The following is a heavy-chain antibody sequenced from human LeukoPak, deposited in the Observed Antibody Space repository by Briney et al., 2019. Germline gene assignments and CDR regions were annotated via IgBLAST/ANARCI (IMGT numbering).Heavy chain of an antibody. V-gene: IGHV3-73*01. CDR2: IRSKANSYAT. J-gene: IGHJ5*02. D-gene: IGHD3-3*01. CDR1: GFTFGGSA. Sequence: GGSLRLSCAASGFTFGGSAMHWVRQASGKGLEWVGRIRSKANSYATAYAASVKGRFTISRDDSKNTAYLQMNSLKTEDTAVYYCTSPTGYDFWSGYYGFDPWGQGTLVTVSS. CDR3: TSPTGYDFWSGYYGFDP.